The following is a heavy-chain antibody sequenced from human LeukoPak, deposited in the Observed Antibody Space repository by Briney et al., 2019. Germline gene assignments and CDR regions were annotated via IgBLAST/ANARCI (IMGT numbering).Heavy chain of an antibody. J-gene: IGHJ4*02. CDR1: GGSISSYY. CDR2: IYHSGST. V-gene: IGHV4-59*01. D-gene: IGHD6-13*01. Sequence: SETLSLTCTVSGGSISSYYWSWIRQPPGKGLEWIGYIYHSGSTNYNPSLTSRVTISVDTSKNQFSLKLSSVTAADTAVYYCARVAAAGNYYFDYWGQGTLVTVSS. CDR3: ARVAAAGNYYFDY.